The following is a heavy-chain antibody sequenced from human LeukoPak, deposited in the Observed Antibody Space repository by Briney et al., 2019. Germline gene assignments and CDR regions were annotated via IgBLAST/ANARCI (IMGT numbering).Heavy chain of an antibody. CDR1: GYTFTSYY. CDR3: ARDGVCFAGSTSCYVSDY. CDR2: INPSGGST. D-gene: IGHD2-2*01. J-gene: IGHJ4*02. Sequence: PGASVKVSCKASGYTFTSYYMHWVRQAPGQGLEWMGIINPSGGSTSYAQKFQGRVTMTRDTSTSTVYMELSSLRSEDTAVYYCARDGVCFAGSTSCYVSDYWGQGTLVTVSS. V-gene: IGHV1-46*01.